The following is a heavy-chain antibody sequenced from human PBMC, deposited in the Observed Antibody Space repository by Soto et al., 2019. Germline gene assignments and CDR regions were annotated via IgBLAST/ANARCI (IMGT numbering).Heavy chain of an antibody. V-gene: IGHV1-69*06. CDR2: TIPVFTTA. CDR3: ARGVYGSGNYYTGPSAFDI. J-gene: IGHJ3*02. Sequence: QVQLEQSGAEVKKPGSSVKISCKASGGTLSDHGVSWLRQAPGQGLEWVGGTIPVFTTAKYAPKFQGRVTIAADKSTNIAYMELGSLSSDDTAFYSCARGVYGSGNYYTGPSAFDIWGQGTLVIVSS. CDR1: GGTLSDHG. D-gene: IGHD3-10*01.